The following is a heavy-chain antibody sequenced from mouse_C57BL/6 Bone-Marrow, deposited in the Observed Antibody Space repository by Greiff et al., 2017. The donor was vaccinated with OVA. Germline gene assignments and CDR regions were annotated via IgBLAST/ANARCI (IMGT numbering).Heavy chain of an antibody. CDR1: GFTFSSYA. V-gene: IGHV5-4*03. Sequence: EVKVEESGGGLVKPGGSLKLSCAASGFTFSSYAMSWVRQTPEKRLEWVATISDGGSYTYYPDNVKGRFTISRDNAKNNLYLQMSHLKSEDTAMYYCARAPYDYDWYFDVWGTGTTVTVSS. D-gene: IGHD2-4*01. CDR2: ISDGGSYT. J-gene: IGHJ1*03. CDR3: ARAPYDYDWYFDV.